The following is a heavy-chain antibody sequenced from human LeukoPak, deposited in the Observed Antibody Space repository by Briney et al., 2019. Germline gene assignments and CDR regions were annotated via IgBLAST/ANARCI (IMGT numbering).Heavy chain of an antibody. V-gene: IGHV3-30*02. CDR1: GFPFSKYG. D-gene: IGHD1-26*01. CDR2: MQFDGNNE. CDR3: AKSLQSIVGATNY. Sequence: PGGSLRLSCAASGFPFSKYGMHWVRQAPGKGLEWVAYMQFDGNNEKYGDSAKGRFTISRDNSKNTLYLQMNRLRAEDTAVYYCAKSLQSIVGATNYWGQGTLVTVSS. J-gene: IGHJ4*02.